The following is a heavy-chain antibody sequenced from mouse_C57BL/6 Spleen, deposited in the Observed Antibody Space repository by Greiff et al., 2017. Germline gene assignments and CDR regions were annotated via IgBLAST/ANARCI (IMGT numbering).Heavy chain of an antibody. J-gene: IGHJ1*03. CDR3: TNSNYVRYFGV. Sequence: VQLQQSGAELVRPGASVKLSCTASGFNIKDDYMHWVKQRPEQGLEWIGWIDPENGDTEYASKFQGKATITADTSSNTAYLQLSSLTSEDTAVYYCTNSNYVRYFGVWGTGTTVTVSS. V-gene: IGHV14-4*01. CDR2: IDPENGDT. D-gene: IGHD2-5*01. CDR1: GFNIKDDY.